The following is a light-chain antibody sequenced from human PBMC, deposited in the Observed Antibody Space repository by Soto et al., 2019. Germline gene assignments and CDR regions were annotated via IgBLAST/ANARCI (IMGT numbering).Light chain of an antibody. Sequence: DIHLTQSPSFLSASVGDRVTITCRASQGISSFLAWYQQKPGKAPNLLMYAASTLQSGVPSRFSGGGSGTEYTLTISSLQPEDSATYYCQQSYSLPHFGGGTKVDIK. CDR2: AAS. CDR1: QGISSF. CDR3: QQSYSLPH. V-gene: IGKV1-9*01. J-gene: IGKJ4*01.